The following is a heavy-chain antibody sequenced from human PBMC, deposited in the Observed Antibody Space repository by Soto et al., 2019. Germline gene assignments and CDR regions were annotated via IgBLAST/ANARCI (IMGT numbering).Heavy chain of an antibody. D-gene: IGHD3-22*01. J-gene: IGHJ4*02. CDR1: GFTFISYT. V-gene: IGHV3-48*01. CDR3: GSSASPDAY. CDR2: FNSGSTSV. Sequence: EVQLVESGGGLVQPGGSRRLSCVASGFTFISYTINWFRQAPGKGLEWFSYFNSGSTSVFYADSVKGRFTISRENAKNSLYLQMNSVRAEDTAVYYCGSSASPDAYWGQGTLLTVSS.